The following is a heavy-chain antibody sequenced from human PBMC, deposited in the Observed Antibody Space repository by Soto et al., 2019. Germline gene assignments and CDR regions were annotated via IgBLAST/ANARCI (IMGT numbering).Heavy chain of an antibody. CDR3: ARDLFGGYCLDY. D-gene: IGHD5-12*01. V-gene: IGHV4-59*01. J-gene: IGHJ4*02. CDR1: GRSINNNF. CDR2: VYYDGHT. Sequence: PSETLSLTCTAFGRSINNNFWGWIRQPPGKGLEWIGYVYYDGHTDYNPSLESRVTIAVDTSKNQFSLRLTSVTAADTAVYYCARDLFGGYCLDYWGQGALVTVS.